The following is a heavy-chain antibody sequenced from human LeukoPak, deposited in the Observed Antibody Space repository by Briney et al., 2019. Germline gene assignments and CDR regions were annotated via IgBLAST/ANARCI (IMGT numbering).Heavy chain of an antibody. D-gene: IGHD2-2*01. CDR2: IYHSGST. CDR1: GYSISSGYY. Sequence: KPSETLSLTCTVSGYSISSGYYWGWIRQPPGKGLKWIGSIYHSGSTYYNPSLKSRVTISVDTSKNQFSLKLSSVTAADTAVYYCARDGPMIVVVPAARFTDPWGQGTLVTVSS. CDR3: ARDGPMIVVVPAARFTDP. J-gene: IGHJ5*02. V-gene: IGHV4-38-2*02.